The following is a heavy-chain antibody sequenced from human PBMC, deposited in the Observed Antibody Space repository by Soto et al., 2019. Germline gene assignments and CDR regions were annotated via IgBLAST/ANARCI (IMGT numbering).Heavy chain of an antibody. CDR1: GGSISSGDYY. J-gene: IGHJ4*02. CDR3: ARVGGGAYYGSGSYWIDY. V-gene: IGHV4-30-4*01. Sequence: QVQLQESGPGLVKPSQTLSLTCTVSGGSISSGDYYWSWIRQPPGKGLEWIGYIYYSGSTYYNPSLKSRVTISVDTSKTQFSLKRGSVTAADTAVYYWARVGGGAYYGSGSYWIDYWGQGTLVTVSS. D-gene: IGHD3-10*01. CDR2: IYYSGST.